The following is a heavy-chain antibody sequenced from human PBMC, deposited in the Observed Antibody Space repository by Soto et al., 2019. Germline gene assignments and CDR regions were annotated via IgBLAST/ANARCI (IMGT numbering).Heavy chain of an antibody. D-gene: IGHD3-16*02. J-gene: IGHJ6*02. Sequence: EVQLVESGGGLVQPGGSLRLSCAASGFTFRTYAMNWVRQAPGKGLGWVSYINSGRTAMYYAESVKGRFTVSRDDAKNSGSLQRNILRHDDMAVYYCGRDRGGYPLWDVCGQGTTVTVSS. CDR2: INSGRTAM. CDR1: GFTFRTYA. CDR3: GRDRGGYPLWDV. V-gene: IGHV3-48*02.